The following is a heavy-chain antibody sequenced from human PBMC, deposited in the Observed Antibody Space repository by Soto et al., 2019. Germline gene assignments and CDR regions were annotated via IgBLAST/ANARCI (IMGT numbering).Heavy chain of an antibody. D-gene: IGHD3-10*01. J-gene: IGHJ5*02. CDR3: ARDSPYYYGSKWFDP. Sequence: ASVKVSCKASGGTFSSYTISWVRQAPGQGLEWMGRIIPILGIANYAQKFQGRVTITADKSTSTAYMELSSLRSEDTAVYYCARDSPYYYGSKWFDPWGKGTLVTVSS. V-gene: IGHV1-69*04. CDR2: IIPILGIA. CDR1: GGTFSSYT.